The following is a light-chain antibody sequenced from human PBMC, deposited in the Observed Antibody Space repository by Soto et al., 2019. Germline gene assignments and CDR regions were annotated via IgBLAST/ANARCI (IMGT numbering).Light chain of an antibody. CDR3: EPYNNYPWT. CDR1: QSISSW. Sequence: DIQMTQSPSTLSASVGDRVTITCRASQSISSWLAWYQQKPGKDPKLLIYKASSLESGVPSRLSGSGPGKEFSLTIGRLQPDDFATYYCEPYNNYPWTFGQGTKVEIK. V-gene: IGKV1-5*03. J-gene: IGKJ1*01. CDR2: KAS.